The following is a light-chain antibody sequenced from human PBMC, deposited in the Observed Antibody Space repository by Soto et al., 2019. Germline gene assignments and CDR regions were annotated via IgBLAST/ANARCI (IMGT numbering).Light chain of an antibody. J-gene: IGKJ5*01. Sequence: ILMTQTPVSLSIIPGQTASISCKSSQSLLHSDGKTYLDWYLQKPGQSPQLLIYLGSSRSSGEPDRFSGSGSGTDFTLKINRVEAEDVGTYYCMQGLQTPPTIGQGTRLEIK. V-gene: IGKV2-28*01. CDR2: LGS. CDR3: MQGLQTPPT. CDR1: QSLLHSDGKTY.